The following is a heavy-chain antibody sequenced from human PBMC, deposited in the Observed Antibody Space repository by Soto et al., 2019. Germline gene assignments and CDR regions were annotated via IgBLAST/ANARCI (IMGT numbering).Heavy chain of an antibody. CDR3: AKDSLNYYDSSGYHYYYYGMDV. CDR2: ISYDGSNK. CDR1: GFTFSSYG. V-gene: IGHV3-30*18. Sequence: QVQLVESGGGVVQPGRSLRLSCAASGFTFSSYGMHWVRQAPGKGLEWVAVISYDGSNKYYADSVKGRFTISRDNSKNTLYLQMNSLRAEDTAVYYCAKDSLNYYDSSGYHYYYYGMDVWGQGTTVTVSS. D-gene: IGHD3-22*01. J-gene: IGHJ6*02.